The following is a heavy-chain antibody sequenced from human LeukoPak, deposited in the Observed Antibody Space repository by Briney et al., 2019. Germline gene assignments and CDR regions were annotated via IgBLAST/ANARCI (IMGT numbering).Heavy chain of an antibody. J-gene: IGHJ4*02. CDR2: IYYSGST. Sequence: SETLSLTCTVSGGSISSSSCYWGWIRQPPGKGLEWIGSIYYSGSTYYNPSLKSRVTISVDTSKNQFSLKLSSVTAADTAVCYCARQYIVATIIDYWGQGTLVTVSS. CDR1: GGSISSSSCY. V-gene: IGHV4-39*01. D-gene: IGHD5-12*01. CDR3: ARQYIVATIIDY.